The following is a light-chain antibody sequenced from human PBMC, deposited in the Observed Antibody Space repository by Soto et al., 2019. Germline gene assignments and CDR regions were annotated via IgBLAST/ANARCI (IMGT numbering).Light chain of an antibody. CDR3: SSYTSSSTLYV. Sequence: QSVLTKAASVSGSPGQSISISCPGTSIDVGCYNYVSWYQQHPGKAPKLMIYDVSNRPSGVSNRFSGSKSGNTASLTISGLQAEDEADYYCSSYTSSSTLYVFGTGTKVTVL. CDR2: DVS. CDR1: SIDVGCYNY. J-gene: IGLJ1*01. V-gene: IGLV2-14*01.